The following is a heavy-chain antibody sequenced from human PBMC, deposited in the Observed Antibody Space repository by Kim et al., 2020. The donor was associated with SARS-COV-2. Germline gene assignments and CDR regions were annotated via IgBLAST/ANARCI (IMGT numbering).Heavy chain of an antibody. CDR2: VYYTGST. CDR1: GGSIRPTSYY. J-gene: IGHJ4*01. V-gene: IGHV4-39*01. D-gene: IGHD3-16*01. CDR3: ARRAGGDPQEGFDH. Sequence: SETLSLTCTVSGGSIRPTSYYWSWIRQPPGKGLEWIGSVYYTGSTYYKPSLQSRVTISVDTSKNQFSLTLRSATATDTAVYFCARRAGGDPQEGFDHWG.